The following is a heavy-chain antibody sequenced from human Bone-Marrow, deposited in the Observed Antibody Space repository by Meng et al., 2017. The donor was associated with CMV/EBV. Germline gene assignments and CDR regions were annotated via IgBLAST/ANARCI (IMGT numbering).Heavy chain of an antibody. D-gene: IGHD5-24*01. CDR3: ARDLESLYFDY. CDR1: GFTFNCYA. J-gene: IGHJ4*02. CDR2: ISYDGSNK. V-gene: IGHV3-30-3*01. Sequence: QVQVVESGGGVVQPGVSLVLSCAACGFTFNCYAMHWVRQATGKGLEWVAVISYDGSNKYYADSVKGRFTISRDNSKNTLYLQMNSLRAEDTAVYYCARDLESLYFDYWGQGTLVTVSS.